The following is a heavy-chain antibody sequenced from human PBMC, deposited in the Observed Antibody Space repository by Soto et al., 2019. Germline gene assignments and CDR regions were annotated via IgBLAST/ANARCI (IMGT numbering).Heavy chain of an antibody. CDR2: IIPIFGTA. J-gene: IGHJ2*01. D-gene: IGHD6-13*01. CDR3: YSSSQATSSQFDL. V-gene: IGHV1-69*05. CDR1: GGTFSSYA. Sequence: QVQLVQSGAEVKKPGSSVKVSCKASGGTFSSYAISWVRQAPGQGLEWMGGIIPIFGTANYAQKFQGRVTXPXDXXTSTAYMELSSLRSEDTAVYYCYSSSQATSSQFDLWGRGTLVTVSS.